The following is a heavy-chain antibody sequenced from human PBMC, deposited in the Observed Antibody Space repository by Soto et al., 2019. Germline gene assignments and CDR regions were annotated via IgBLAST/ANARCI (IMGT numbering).Heavy chain of an antibody. CDR3: VRDGPDYDFWSGYPFDY. J-gene: IGHJ4*02. Sequence: EVQLVESGGGSVQPGGSLRLSCVASGFTFRSHWMHWVRQFPGKGLVWVSRISSNGSTTNYADAVKGRFSISRDNSKNTLYLQMDRLGPEDTAVYSCVRDGPDYDFWSGYPFDYWGQGTRVAVSA. CDR2: ISSNGSTT. D-gene: IGHD3-3*01. V-gene: IGHV3-74*01. CDR1: GFTFRSHW.